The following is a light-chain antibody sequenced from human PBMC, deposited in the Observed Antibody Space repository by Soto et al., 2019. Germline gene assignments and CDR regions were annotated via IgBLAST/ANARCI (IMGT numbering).Light chain of an antibody. J-gene: IGKJ4*01. CDR2: KAS. CDR3: QQYNRYPLT. CDR1: QSIGTW. V-gene: IGKV1-5*03. Sequence: DIQMTQSPSTLSASVGDRVTITCRASQSIGTWLAWYQQRPGKAPNLLIHKASTLQSGVPSRFSGSGSATQFTLTITSLQSDDFATYYCQQYNRYPLTFGGGTKVEIK.